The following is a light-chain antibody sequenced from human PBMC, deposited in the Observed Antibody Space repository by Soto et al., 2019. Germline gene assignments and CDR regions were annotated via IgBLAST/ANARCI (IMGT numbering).Light chain of an antibody. CDR2: DVT. J-gene: IGLJ1*01. V-gene: IGLV2-11*01. Sequence: SALTKPGSFYGAPGQSVTISSNGTSSYVGGYNYVSWFQQHPGKAPKLMIYDVTKRPSGVPDRFSGSKSGNTASLTISGLQADDEADYYCCSHAGSYAFALFGTGT. CDR1: SSYVGGYNY. CDR3: CSHAGSYAFAL.